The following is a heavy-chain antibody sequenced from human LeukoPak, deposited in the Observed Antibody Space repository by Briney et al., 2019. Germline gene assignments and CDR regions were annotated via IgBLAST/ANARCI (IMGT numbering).Heavy chain of an antibody. D-gene: IGHD3-22*01. J-gene: IGHJ4*02. CDR1: GFTFSSYG. CDR2: IWYDGSNK. V-gene: IGHV3-33*01. CDR3: ARDPPGYYDSSGFDY. Sequence: PGGSLRLSCAASGFTFSSYGMHWVRQAPGKGLEWVAVIWYDGSNKYYADSVKGRFTISRDNSKNTLYLQMNSLRAEDTAVYYCARDPPGYYDSSGFDYWGQGTLVTVSS.